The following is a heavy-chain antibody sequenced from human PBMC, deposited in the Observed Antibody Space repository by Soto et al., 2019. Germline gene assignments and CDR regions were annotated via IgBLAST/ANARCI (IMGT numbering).Heavy chain of an antibody. D-gene: IGHD2-2*01. V-gene: IGHV1-69*13. CDR1: GGTFSSYA. J-gene: IGHJ5*02. CDR3: ARDGEGGYCSSTSCYLDWFDP. Sequence: GASVKVSCKASGGTFSSYAISWVRRAPGQGLEWMGGIIPIFGTANYAQKFQGRVTITADESTSTAYMELSSLRSEDTAVYYCARDGEGGYCSSTSCYLDWFDPWGQGTLVTVSS. CDR2: IIPIFGTA.